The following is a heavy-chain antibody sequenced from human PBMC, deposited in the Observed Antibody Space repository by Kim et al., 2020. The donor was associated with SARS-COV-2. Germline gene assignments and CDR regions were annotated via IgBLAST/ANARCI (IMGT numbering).Heavy chain of an antibody. CDR3: ARNQEVPEKRLRQGVVDY. D-gene: IGHD6-25*01. J-gene: IGHJ4*02. CDR2: ISSSGSTI. CDR1: GFTFSSYE. V-gene: IGHV3-48*03. Sequence: GGSLRLSCAASGFTFSSYEMNWVRQAPGKGLEWVSYISSSGSTIYYADSVKGRFTISRDNAKNSLYLQMNSLRAEDTAVYYCARNQEVPEKRLRQGVVDYWGQGTLVTVSS.